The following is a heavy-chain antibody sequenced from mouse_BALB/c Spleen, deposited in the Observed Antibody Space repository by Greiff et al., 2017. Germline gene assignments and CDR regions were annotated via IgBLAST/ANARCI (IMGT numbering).Heavy chain of an antibody. CDR3: ARADLGGWMDY. J-gene: IGHJ4*01. D-gene: IGHD3-3*01. CDR2: IWAGGST. CDR1: GFSLTSYG. V-gene: IGHV2-9*02. Sequence: VQVVESGPGLVAPSQSLSITCTVSGFSLTSYGVHWVRQPPGKGLEWLGVIWAGGSTNYNSALMSRLSISKDNSKSQVFLKMNSLQTDDTAMYYCARADLGGWMDYWGQGTSVTVSS.